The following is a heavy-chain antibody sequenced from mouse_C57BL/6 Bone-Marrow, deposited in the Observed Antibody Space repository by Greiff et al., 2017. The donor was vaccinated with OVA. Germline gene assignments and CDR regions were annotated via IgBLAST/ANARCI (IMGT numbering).Heavy chain of an antibody. Sequence: VQLQQSGPGLVKPSASLYLTCSATGYSITSCYYWNWIRQFQGNKLELMGNISYDGSNQYNPSLKNRISITLDTSTNQFFLKLISVTTEDTATYYRARGSSPLAYWGHGTTLTVSS. CDR1: GYSITSCYY. CDR3: ARGSSPLAY. D-gene: IGHD1-1*01. CDR2: ISYDGSN. V-gene: IGHV3-6*01. J-gene: IGHJ2*01.